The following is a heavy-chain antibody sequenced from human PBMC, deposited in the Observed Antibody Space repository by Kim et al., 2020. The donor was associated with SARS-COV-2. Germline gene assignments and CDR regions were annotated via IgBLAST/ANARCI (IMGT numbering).Heavy chain of an antibody. CDR1: GYTFTSYD. CDR2: MNPNSGNT. CDR3: ARGYKGQWLVAGRGDY. Sequence: ASVKVSCKASGYTFTSYDINWVRQATGQGLEWMGWMNPNSGNTGYAQKFQGRVTMTRNTSISTAYMELSSLRSEDTAVYYCARGYKGQWLVAGRGDYWGQGTLVTVSS. V-gene: IGHV1-8*01. J-gene: IGHJ4*02. D-gene: IGHD6-19*01.